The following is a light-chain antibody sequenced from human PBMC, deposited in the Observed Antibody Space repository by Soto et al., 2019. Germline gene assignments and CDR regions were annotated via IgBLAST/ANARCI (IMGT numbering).Light chain of an antibody. Sequence: DIQMTQSPSSLSASVGDRVTITCRASQSISSYLNWYQQKPGKAPKLLIYAASSLQSGVPSRFSGSGYGTDFNLTISSLQPEDFATYYCQQSYSTPRTFGGGTKVEIK. CDR1: QSISSY. J-gene: IGKJ4*01. V-gene: IGKV1-39*01. CDR2: AAS. CDR3: QQSYSTPRT.